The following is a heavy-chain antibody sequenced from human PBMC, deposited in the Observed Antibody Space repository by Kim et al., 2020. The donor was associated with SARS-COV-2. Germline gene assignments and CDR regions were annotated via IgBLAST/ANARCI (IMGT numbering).Heavy chain of an antibody. D-gene: IGHD3-22*01. J-gene: IGHJ4*02. Sequence: GGSLRLSCTASGFTFSYYAMSWVRQAPGKGLEWVSTISGSGGSTFYADSVEGRFSISRDKSKNTLYLQVNSLRAEDTALYFCARKDYDTDNFDYCGQGTLVSVSS. V-gene: IGHV3-23*01. CDR2: ISGSGGST. CDR3: ARKDYDTDNFDY. CDR1: GFTFSYYA.